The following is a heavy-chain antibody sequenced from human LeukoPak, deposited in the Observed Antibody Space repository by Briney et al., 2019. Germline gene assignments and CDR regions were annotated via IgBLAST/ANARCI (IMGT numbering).Heavy chain of an antibody. CDR1: GGSISSYY. V-gene: IGHV4-4*07. J-gene: IGHJ4*02. Sequence: SETLSLTCTVSGGSISSYYWSWIRQPAGKGLEWIGRIYTSGSTNYNPSLKSRVTMSVDTSKNQFSLKLSSVTAADTAVYYCARSGLRPDYGDYAVDYWGQGTLVTVSS. CDR3: ARSGLRPDYGDYAVDY. CDR2: IYTSGST. D-gene: IGHD4-17*01.